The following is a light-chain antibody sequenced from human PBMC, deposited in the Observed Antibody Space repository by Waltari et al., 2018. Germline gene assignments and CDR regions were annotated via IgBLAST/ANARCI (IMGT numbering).Light chain of an antibody. CDR3: AAWDDSLNGPV. CDR2: SNN. Sequence: QSVLTQPPSASGTPGQRVTTACSGSRPNIGSNTVNWYQQLPGTAPKLLIYSNNQRPSGVPDRFSGSKSGTSASLAISGLQSEDEADYYCAAWDDSLNGPVFGGGTKLTVL. V-gene: IGLV1-44*01. J-gene: IGLJ3*02. CDR1: RPNIGSNT.